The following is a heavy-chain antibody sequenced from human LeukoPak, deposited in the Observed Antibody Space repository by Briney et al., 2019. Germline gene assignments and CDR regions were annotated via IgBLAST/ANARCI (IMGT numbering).Heavy chain of an antibody. CDR1: GGSISSYY. Sequence: PSETLSLTCTVSGGSISSYYWSWIRQPPGKGLEWIGYIYYSGSTNYNPSLKSRVTISVDTSKNQFSLKLSSVTAADTAVYYCATYYSNYVSWFDPWGQGTLVTVSS. J-gene: IGHJ5*02. D-gene: IGHD4-11*01. CDR3: ATYYSNYVSWFDP. CDR2: IYYSGST. V-gene: IGHV4-59*08.